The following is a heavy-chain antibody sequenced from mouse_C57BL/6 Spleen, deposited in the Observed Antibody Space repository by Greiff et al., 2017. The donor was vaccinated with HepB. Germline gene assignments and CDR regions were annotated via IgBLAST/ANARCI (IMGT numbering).Heavy chain of an antibody. CDR3: TRYDYDGYYAMDY. J-gene: IGHJ4*01. CDR1: GYTFTDYE. Sequence: QVQLQQSGAELVRPGASVTLSCKASGYTFTDYEMHWVKQTPVHGLEWIGAIDPETGGPAYNQKFKGKAILTADKSSSTAYMELRSLTSEDSAVYYCTRYDYDGYYAMDYWGQGTSVTVSS. V-gene: IGHV1-15*01. CDR2: IDPETGGP. D-gene: IGHD2-4*01.